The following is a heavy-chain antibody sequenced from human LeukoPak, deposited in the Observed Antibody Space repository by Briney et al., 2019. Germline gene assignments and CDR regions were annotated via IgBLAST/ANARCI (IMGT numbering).Heavy chain of an antibody. V-gene: IGHV4-34*01. CDR2: INHSGST. J-gene: IGHJ5*02. CDR1: GGSFSGYY. CDR3: ARSAWFDP. Sequence: SETLSLTCAVYGGSFSGYYWSWIRQPPGKGLEWIGEINHSGSTNYNPSLKSRVTISVDTSKNQFSLKLSSVTAADTAVYYCARSAWFDPWGQGTLVTVSS.